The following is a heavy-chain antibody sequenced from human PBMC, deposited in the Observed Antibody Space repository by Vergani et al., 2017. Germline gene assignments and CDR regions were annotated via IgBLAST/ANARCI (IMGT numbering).Heavy chain of an antibody. V-gene: IGHV4-39*01. CDR1: GDSIISRSYY. D-gene: IGHD3-16*01. Sequence: QMQLQESGPGLVKASETLSLTCTVSGDSIISRSYYWGWIRQPPGKGLEWIGNIYNSGNGDSSSSLKSRVTISADTSNNQFSLRLTSVTAADTAVYYCASGKYYSDSTSHFRGRYFDVWGRGTLVTVPS. CDR2: IYNSGNG. J-gene: IGHJ2*01. CDR3: ASGKYYSDSTSHFRGRYFDV.